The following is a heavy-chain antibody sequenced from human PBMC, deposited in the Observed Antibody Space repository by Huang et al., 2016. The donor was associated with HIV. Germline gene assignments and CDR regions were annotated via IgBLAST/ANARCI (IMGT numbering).Heavy chain of an antibody. CDR1: GFTFSTYY. J-gene: IGHJ4*02. CDR2: LGGTGTVM. Sequence: QVRLVESGGGLVKPGGSLRLSCAASGFTFSTYYASWIRQAQGKGLEWISFLGGTGTVMYYADSWRGRFVITRDNSKNSLYLQMNNLRAEDTAVYFCATGITVAGGEFYFDYWGQGDLVTVSS. D-gene: IGHD6-19*01. V-gene: IGHV3-11*01. CDR3: ATGITVAGGEFYFDY.